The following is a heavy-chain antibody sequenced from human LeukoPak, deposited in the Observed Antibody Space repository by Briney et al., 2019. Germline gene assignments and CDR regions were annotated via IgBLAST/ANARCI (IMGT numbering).Heavy chain of an antibody. J-gene: IGHJ3*02. CDR3: ARARWYPLDAFDI. D-gene: IGHD6-13*01. CDR1: GGSISSCY. V-gene: IGHV4-59*01. CDR2: IYYSGST. Sequence: SETLSLTCTVSGGSISSCYWSWIRQPPGKGLEWIGYIYYSGSTNYNPSLKSRVSTSVDTSKSQFSLKLSSVSAADTAVYYCARARWYPLDAFDIWGQGTVVTVSS.